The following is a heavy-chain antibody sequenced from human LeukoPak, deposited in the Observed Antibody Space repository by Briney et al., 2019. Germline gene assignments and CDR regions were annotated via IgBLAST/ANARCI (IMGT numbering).Heavy chain of an antibody. CDR1: GFTFSNFA. CDR3: AKLVRGSYCSY. Sequence: GGSLRLSCAASGFTFSNFAMSWVRQAPGKGLEWVSAISVGSDSIYYTDSVKGRFTISRDNSKNTLYLQMNSLRAEDTAVYYCAKLVRGSYCSYWGQGTLVTVSS. D-gene: IGHD3-10*01. CDR2: ISVGSDSI. J-gene: IGHJ4*02. V-gene: IGHV3-23*01.